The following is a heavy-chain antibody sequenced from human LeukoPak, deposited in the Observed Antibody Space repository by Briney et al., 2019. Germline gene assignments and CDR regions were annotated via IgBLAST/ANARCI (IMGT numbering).Heavy chain of an antibody. Sequence: GGSLRLSCAASGFTFRSYGMHWVRQPPGKGLEWVAIISNDGSNKYCADSVKGRFTISRDNSKSTVYLQMNSLRAEDTALYYCAKLSREGGYCSGSTCYTFDYWGQGTLVTVSS. J-gene: IGHJ4*02. V-gene: IGHV3-30*18. CDR2: ISNDGSNK. CDR1: GFTFRSYG. CDR3: AKLSREGGYCSGSTCYTFDY. D-gene: IGHD2-15*01.